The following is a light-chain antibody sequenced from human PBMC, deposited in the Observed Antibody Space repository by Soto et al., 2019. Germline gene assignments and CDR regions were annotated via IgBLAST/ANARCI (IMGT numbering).Light chain of an antibody. CDR2: STN. CDR3: SSYTSSSILV. CDR1: SGSVFTSHY. V-gene: IGLV8-61*01. Sequence: QTVVTQEPSFSVSPGATVTLTCGLSSGSVFTSHYASWFQQTPGQAPRTLIYSTNTRSSGVPDRFSGSKSGNTASLTISGLQAEDEADYYCSSYTSSSILVFGGGTKLTVL. J-gene: IGLJ2*01.